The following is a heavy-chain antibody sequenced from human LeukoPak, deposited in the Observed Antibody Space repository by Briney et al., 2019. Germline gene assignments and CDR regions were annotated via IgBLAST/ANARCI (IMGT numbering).Heavy chain of an antibody. CDR2: IITYNGNT. CDR3: AKTTVTSEEYFYYYTDV. D-gene: IGHD4-17*01. V-gene: IGHV1-18*01. Sequence: ASVEVSCKTSGYTFTSYGLSWVRQAPGQGLEWMGCIITYNGNTYYSQKLQGRVTMTTDTSTSTAYMELRSLRSDDTAVYYCAKTTVTSEEYFYYYTDVWGKGTTVTVSS. CDR1: GYTFTSYG. J-gene: IGHJ6*03.